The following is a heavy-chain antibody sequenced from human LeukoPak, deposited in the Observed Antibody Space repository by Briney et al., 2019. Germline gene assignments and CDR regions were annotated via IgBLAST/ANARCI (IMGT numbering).Heavy chain of an antibody. CDR2: IYYSGST. Sequence: SETLSLTCTVSGASISSSSYYWSWLRQPPGKGLEWIGYIYYSGSTSYNPSLKSRVTISVDTSKSQFSLKLSSVIAADTAVYYCARRTYSSGFDYIDYWGQGTLVTVSS. J-gene: IGHJ4*02. V-gene: IGHV4-61*05. CDR3: ARRTYSSGFDYIDY. D-gene: IGHD6-19*01. CDR1: GASISSSSYY.